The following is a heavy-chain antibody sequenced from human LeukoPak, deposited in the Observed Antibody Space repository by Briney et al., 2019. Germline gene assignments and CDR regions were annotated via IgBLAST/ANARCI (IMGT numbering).Heavy chain of an antibody. Sequence: GGSLRLSCAASGFTFSSYWMSWVRQAPGKGLEWVANIKQDGSEKYYVDSVKGRFTIPRDNAKNSLYLQMNSLRAEDTAVYYCASEYYYDSSGYSPLDYWGQGTLVTVSS. V-gene: IGHV3-7*01. CDR2: IKQDGSEK. J-gene: IGHJ4*02. CDR1: GFTFSSYW. D-gene: IGHD3-22*01. CDR3: ASEYYYDSSGYSPLDY.